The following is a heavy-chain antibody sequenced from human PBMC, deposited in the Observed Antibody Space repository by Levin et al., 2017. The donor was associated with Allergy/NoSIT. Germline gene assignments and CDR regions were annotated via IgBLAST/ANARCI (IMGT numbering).Heavy chain of an antibody. J-gene: IGHJ4*02. Sequence: KISCKASGGTFSSYAISWVRQAPGQGLEWMGGIIPIFGTANYAQKFQYSVTITADKSTSTAYMELSSLRSEDTAVYYCARGGDGYNFFVYWGQGTLVTVSS. CDR1: GGTFSSYA. V-gene: IGHV1-69*06. CDR2: IIPIFGTA. CDR3: ARGGDGYNFFVY. D-gene: IGHD5-24*01.